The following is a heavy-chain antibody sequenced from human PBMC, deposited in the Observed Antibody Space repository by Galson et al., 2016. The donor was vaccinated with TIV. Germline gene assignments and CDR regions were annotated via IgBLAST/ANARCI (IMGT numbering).Heavy chain of an antibody. CDR3: ARDRVVDATYYYYYYGMDV. D-gene: IGHD2-15*01. Sequence: LRLSCAASGLSVSINYMTWVRQAPGKGLEWVSLISDGGKTYYSDSVKGRFTVSRDNSKNTLYPQMNSLRVEDTAVYYCARDRVVDATYYYYYYGMDVWGQGTAVTVSS. CDR2: ISDGGKT. J-gene: IGHJ6*02. CDR1: GLSVSINY. V-gene: IGHV3-66*02.